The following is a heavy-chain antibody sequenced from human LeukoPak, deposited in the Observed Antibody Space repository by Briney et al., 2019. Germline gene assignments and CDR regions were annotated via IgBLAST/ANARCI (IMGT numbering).Heavy chain of an antibody. Sequence: GGSLRLSCAASGFYVSSNYMSWVRQAPGKGLAWVSFIYSDGVTQYADSVKGRFTISRDNSKNTLYLQMNSLRDEDTAVYFCARDRAEGKTWVEFDPWGQGTLVTVSS. V-gene: IGHV3-66*02. CDR2: IYSDGVT. CDR3: ARDRAEGKTWVEFDP. CDR1: GFYVSSNY. J-gene: IGHJ5*02.